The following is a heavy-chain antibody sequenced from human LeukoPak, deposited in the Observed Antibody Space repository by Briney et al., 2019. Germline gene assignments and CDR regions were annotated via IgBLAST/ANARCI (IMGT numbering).Heavy chain of an antibody. CDR2: INAGNGNT. J-gene: IGHJ4*02. CDR3: ARDQEGFDY. V-gene: IGHV1-3*01. Sequence: ASVKVSCKTSGYTFTSYALHWVRQAPGQRLEWMGWINAGNGNTKYSQKFQGRVTVTRDTSTSTVHMELSGLRSEDTAVYYCARDQEGFDYWGQGTLVTVSS. CDR1: GYTFTSYA.